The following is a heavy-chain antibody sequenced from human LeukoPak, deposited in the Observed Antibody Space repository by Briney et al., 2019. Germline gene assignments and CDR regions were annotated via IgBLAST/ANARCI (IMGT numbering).Heavy chain of an antibody. Sequence: VKVSCKASGYTFTGYYMHWVRQAPGQGLEWMGWINPNSGGTNYAQKFQGRVTMTRDTSISTAYMELSRLRSDDTAVYYCARDLIRRHYYDSSGYVDAFDIWGQGTMVTVSS. V-gene: IGHV1-2*02. CDR3: ARDLIRRHYYDSSGYVDAFDI. CDR1: GYTFTGYY. D-gene: IGHD3-22*01. J-gene: IGHJ3*02. CDR2: INPNSGGT.